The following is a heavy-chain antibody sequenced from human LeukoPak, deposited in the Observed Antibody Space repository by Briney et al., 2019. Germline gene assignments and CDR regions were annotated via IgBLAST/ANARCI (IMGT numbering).Heavy chain of an antibody. CDR2: SSGSGTI. V-gene: IGHV3-48*04. J-gene: IGHJ4*02. CDR3: TKAPLRSCSGAFCYPFDY. Sequence: GGSLRLSCAASGFSISSVSMNWVRQAPGKGLEWVSYSSGSGTIYYADSVKGRFTVSRDDSRSTLFLQMNSLRVEDTAVYYCTKAPLRSCSGAFCYPFDYWGQGTLVTVSS. D-gene: IGHD2-8*02. CDR1: GFSISSVS.